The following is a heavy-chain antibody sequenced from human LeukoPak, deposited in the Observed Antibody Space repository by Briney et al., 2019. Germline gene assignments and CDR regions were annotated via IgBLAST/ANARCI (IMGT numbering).Heavy chain of an antibody. V-gene: IGHV3-48*03. CDR3: ASSTLRYFDWSQGFDY. CDR1: GFTFSSYE. D-gene: IGHD3-9*01. CDR2: ISSSGSTI. J-gene: IGHJ4*02. Sequence: PGGSPRLSCAASGFTFSSYEMNWVRQAPGKGLEWVSYISSSGSTIYYADSVKGRFTISRDNAKNSLYLQMNSLRAEDTAVYYCASSTLRYFDWSQGFDYWGQGTLVTVSS.